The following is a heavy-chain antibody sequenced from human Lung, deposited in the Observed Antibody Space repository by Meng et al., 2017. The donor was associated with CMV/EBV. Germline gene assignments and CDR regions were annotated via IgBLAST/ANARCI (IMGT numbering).Heavy chain of an antibody. D-gene: IGHD5/OR15-5a*01. CDR1: GGSISSSSYY. J-gene: IGHJ6*02. Sequence: SXTXSLXCTVSGGSISSSSYYWSWIRQHPGKGPEWIGYVFHTGATYYSPSLNSRLTLSLDTSKNQFSLKLSSVTAADTAVYYCARDSLYEPKYGTDVWGPGXTVTVSS. V-gene: IGHV4-31*03. CDR2: VFHTGAT. CDR3: ARDSLYEPKYGTDV.